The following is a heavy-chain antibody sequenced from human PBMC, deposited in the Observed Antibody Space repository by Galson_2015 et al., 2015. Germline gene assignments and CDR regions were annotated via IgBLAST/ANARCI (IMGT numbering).Heavy chain of an antibody. V-gene: IGHV1-69*13. CDR3: ARARGDGYNFRDWFDP. D-gene: IGHD5-24*01. J-gene: IGHJ5*02. CDR1: GYTFTSYG. Sequence: SVKVSCKASGYTFTSYGISWVRQAPGQGLEWMGGIIPIFGTANYAQKFQGRVTITADESTSTAYMELSSLRSEDTAVYYCARARGDGYNFRDWFDPWGQGTLVTVSS. CDR2: IIPIFGTA.